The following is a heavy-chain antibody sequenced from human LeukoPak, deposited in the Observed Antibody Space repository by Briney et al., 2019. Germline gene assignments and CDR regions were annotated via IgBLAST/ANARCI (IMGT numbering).Heavy chain of an antibody. CDR1: GYTFTSYD. D-gene: IGHD6-6*01. CDR2: MNPNSGNT. V-gene: IGHV1-8*01. CDR3: ASGGSSSEVSY. J-gene: IGHJ4*02. Sequence: GASVKVSCTASGYTFTSYDINWVRQATGQGLEWMGWMNPNSGNTGYAQKFQSRVTMTRNTSISTAYMELSSLRSEDTAVYYCASGGSSSEVSYWGQGTLVTVSS.